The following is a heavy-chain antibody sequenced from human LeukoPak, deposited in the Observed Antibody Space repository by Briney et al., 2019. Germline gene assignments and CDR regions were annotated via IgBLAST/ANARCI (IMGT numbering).Heavy chain of an antibody. D-gene: IGHD1-26*01. CDR3: ARSPYTESYYGDAFDI. J-gene: IGHJ3*02. V-gene: IGHV3-11*04. CDR1: GFTFSDYY. CDR2: ISGSSSTI. Sequence: GGSLRLSCAASGFTFSDYYMSWVRQAPGKGLEWVSYISGSSSTIYYSDSVKGRFTISRDNAKNSLYLQMNSLRAEDTALYYCARSPYTESYYGDAFDIWGRGTMVTVSS.